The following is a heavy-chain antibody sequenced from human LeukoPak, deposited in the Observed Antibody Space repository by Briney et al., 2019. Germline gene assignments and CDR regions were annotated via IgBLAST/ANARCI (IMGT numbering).Heavy chain of an antibody. Sequence: GGSLRLSCAASGFTFSSYAMHWVRQAPGKGLEWVAVISYDGSNKYYADSVKGRFTISRDNSKNTLYLQMNSLRAEDTAVYYCARFPRDPWRFDYWGQGTLVTVSS. CDR1: GFTFSSYA. CDR3: ARFPRDPWRFDY. D-gene: IGHD5-12*01. V-gene: IGHV3-30-3*01. CDR2: ISYDGSNK. J-gene: IGHJ4*02.